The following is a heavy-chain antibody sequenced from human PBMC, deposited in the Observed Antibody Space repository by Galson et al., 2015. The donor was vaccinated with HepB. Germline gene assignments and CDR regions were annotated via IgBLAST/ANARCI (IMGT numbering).Heavy chain of an antibody. CDR3: ARGLMVRGVSYYFDY. CDR1: GFTFSSYG. D-gene: IGHD3-10*01. Sequence: SLRLSCAASGFTFSSYGMHWVRQAPGKGLEWVAVMWYDGSNKNYADSVKGRFTISRDNSKNTLYIQMNSLRAEDTAVYYCARGLMVRGVSYYFDYWGQGTLVTVSS. J-gene: IGHJ4*02. CDR2: MWYDGSNK. V-gene: IGHV3-33*01.